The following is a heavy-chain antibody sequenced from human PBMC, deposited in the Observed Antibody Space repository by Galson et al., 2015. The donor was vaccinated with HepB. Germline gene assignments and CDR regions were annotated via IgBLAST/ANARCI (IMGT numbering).Heavy chain of an antibody. J-gene: IGHJ4*02. V-gene: IGHV3-30*18. D-gene: IGHD7-27*01. CDR1: GFTFSGSG. Sequence: SLRLSCAASGFTFSGSGTHWVRQAPGKGLEWVAVISNDGSNKYYADSVKGRFTISRDNSKKTLYLQMNSLRSEDTAVYYCAKGASGDGNFDYWGQGTLVTVSS. CDR2: ISNDGSNK. CDR3: AKGASGDGNFDY.